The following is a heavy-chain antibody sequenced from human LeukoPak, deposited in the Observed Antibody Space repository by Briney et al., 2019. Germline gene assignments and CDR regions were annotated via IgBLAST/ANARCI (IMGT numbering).Heavy chain of an antibody. V-gene: IGHV3-23*01. CDR3: AKDPDCTSGICYTFFDY. D-gene: IGHD2-8*01. Sequence: GGSLILSCAASGFTFSSYAMSGVRQAPGKGREWVSAISGSGGSTYYADSGKDRFTISRDNSKKTRCLQMSSLRAEDTAVYYCAKDPDCTSGICYTFFDYWGQGTLVTVSS. J-gene: IGHJ4*02. CDR1: GFTFSSYA. CDR2: ISGSGGST.